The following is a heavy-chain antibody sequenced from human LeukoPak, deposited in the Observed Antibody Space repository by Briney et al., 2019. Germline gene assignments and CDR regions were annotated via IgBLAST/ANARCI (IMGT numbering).Heavy chain of an antibody. CDR3: TRRGFMDV. CDR1: GGSISNYY. CDR2: IDKSGSI. V-gene: IGHV4-59*01. J-gene: IGHJ6*03. Sequence: SETLSLTCTVSGGSISNYYWSWVRQPSGKGLEWIGYIDKSGSITYNPSLKSRVTISVDMSKNQFSLKLTSVTAADTAVYYCTRRGFMDVWGKGTTVTVSS.